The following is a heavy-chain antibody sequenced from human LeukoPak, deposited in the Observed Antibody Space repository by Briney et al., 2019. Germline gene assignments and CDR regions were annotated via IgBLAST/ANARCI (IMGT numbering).Heavy chain of an antibody. D-gene: IGHD6-19*01. CDR3: ARGGSGWPFDY. J-gene: IGHJ4*02. V-gene: IGHV4-4*07. CDR1: GGSINGYY. Sequence: SETLSLTCTASGGSINGYYWSWIRQPAGKGLEWIGGIYTSGNTNYNPSLKSRVTMSVDTSKNQFSLKLRSMTAADTAMYYCARGGSGWPFDYWGQGTLVTVSS. CDR2: IYTSGNT.